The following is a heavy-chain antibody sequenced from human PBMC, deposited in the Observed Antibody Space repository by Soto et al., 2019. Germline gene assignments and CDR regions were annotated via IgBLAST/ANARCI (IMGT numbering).Heavy chain of an antibody. CDR3: ARVLSFQAGTGPLVD. V-gene: IGHV6-1*01. CDR1: GDSVSSNSAA. Sequence: SQTLSLTCAISGDSVSSNSAAWNWIRQSPSRGLEWLGRTYYTSKWYYDYALSVKSRITINPDTSKNQFSLQLNSVTPEDTAVYYCARVLSFQAGTGPLVDWWQGTLVTV. J-gene: IGHJ4*02. CDR2: TYYTSKWYY. D-gene: IGHD1-1*01.